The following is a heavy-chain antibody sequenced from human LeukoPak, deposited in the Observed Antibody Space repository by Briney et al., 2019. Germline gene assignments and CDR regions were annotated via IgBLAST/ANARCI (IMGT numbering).Heavy chain of an antibody. CDR3: ARVDSGRYYGRDY. CDR2: ISVYNGNT. CDR1: GYTLSSYD. J-gene: IGHJ4*02. Sequence: ASVKVSCKASGYTLSSYDISWVRQAPGQGLEWMGWISVYNGNTRYAQKFQGRVTMTTDTSATTAYMDLRSLRSDDTAMYYCARVDSGRYYGRDYWGQGTLVTVTS. D-gene: IGHD1-26*01. V-gene: IGHV1-18*01.